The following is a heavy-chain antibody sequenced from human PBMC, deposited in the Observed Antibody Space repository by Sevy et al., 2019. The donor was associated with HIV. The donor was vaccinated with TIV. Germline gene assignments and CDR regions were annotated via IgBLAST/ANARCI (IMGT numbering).Heavy chain of an antibody. CDR1: GFAFSNYA. CDR3: AKVVVPADIDPFYYYAYGMDV. J-gene: IGHJ6*02. V-gene: IGHV3-23*01. Sequence: GGSLRLSCAASGFAFSNYAINWVGQAPGKGLELVSRISGSGDSTFYADSVKGRFTISRDNSKNTVHLQMNSLRVEDTAVYYCAKVVVPADIDPFYYYAYGMDVWGQGSTVTVSS. D-gene: IGHD2-2*01. CDR2: ISGSGDST.